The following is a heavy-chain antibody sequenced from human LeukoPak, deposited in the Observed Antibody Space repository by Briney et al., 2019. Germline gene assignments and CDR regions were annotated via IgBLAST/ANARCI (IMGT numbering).Heavy chain of an antibody. D-gene: IGHD3-22*01. CDR2: IYYSGST. CDR3: ARDAKGTYYYDSSGPRRGIVDY. V-gene: IGHV4-39*07. CDR1: GGSISSSSYY. Sequence: SETLSLTCTVSGGSISSSSYYWGWIRQPPGKGLEWIGSIYYSGSTYYNPSLKSRVTISVDTSKNQFSLRLSSVTAADTAVYYCARDAKGTYYYDSSGPRRGIVDYWGQGTLVTVSS. J-gene: IGHJ4*02.